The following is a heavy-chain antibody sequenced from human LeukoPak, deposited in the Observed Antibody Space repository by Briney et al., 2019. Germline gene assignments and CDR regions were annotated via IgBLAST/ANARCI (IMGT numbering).Heavy chain of an antibody. Sequence: GSSVKVSCKASGDSFSSYAISWVRQAPGQGLEWMGRIAPMDDIANYAQKFQDRVTITADKSTGTVYMELSSLRSEDTAVYYCASTQKIVEMATIGHYFDYWGQGTLVTVSS. V-gene: IGHV1-69*04. D-gene: IGHD5-24*01. CDR2: IAPMDDIA. J-gene: IGHJ4*02. CDR1: GDSFSSYA. CDR3: ASTQKIVEMATIGHYFDY.